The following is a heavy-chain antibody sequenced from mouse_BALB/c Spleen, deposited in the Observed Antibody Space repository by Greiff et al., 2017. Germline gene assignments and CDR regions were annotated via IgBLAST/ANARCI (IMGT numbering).Heavy chain of an antibody. CDR3: ARDTMTSFAY. CDR1: GYTFTSYW. V-gene: IGHV1-69*02. D-gene: IGHD2-12*01. CDR2: IDPSDSET. Sequence: QVQLQQPGAELVKPGAPVKLSCKASGYTFTSYWMNWVKQRPGRGLEWIGRIDPSDSETHYNQKFKDKATLTVDKSSSTAYIQLSSLTSEDSAVYYCARDTMTSFAYWGQGTLVTVSA. J-gene: IGHJ3*01.